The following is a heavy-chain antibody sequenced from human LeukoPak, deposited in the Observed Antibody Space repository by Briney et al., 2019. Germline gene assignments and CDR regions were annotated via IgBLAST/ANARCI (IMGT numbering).Heavy chain of an antibody. CDR3: AHRPTDSSNWYGYFQH. CDR1: GFSLSTSGVG. V-gene: IGHV2-5*02. J-gene: IGHJ1*01. D-gene: IGHD6-13*01. CDR2: IYWGDDK. Sequence: SGPTLVKPTQTLTXTCTFSGFSLSTSGVGVGWIRQPPGKALEWLALIYWGDDKRYSPSLKSRLTITKDTSKNQVVLTMTNMDPVDTATYYCAHRPTDSSNWYGYFQHWGQGTLVTVSS.